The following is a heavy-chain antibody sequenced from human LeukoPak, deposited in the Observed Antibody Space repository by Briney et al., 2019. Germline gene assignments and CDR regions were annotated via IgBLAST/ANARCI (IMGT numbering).Heavy chain of an antibody. D-gene: IGHD2-15*01. CDR1: GFTLNNYA. CDR2: TSSSDAGT. V-gene: IGHV3-23*01. CDR3: ARAPVTSCSGVLCYPFHY. Sequence: RGSLRLSCAASGFTLNNYAMSWVRQAPGKGLEWVSATSSSDAGTYHADSVRGRFTISRDNSKNTLYLQMNSLRAEDAAVYYCARAPVTSCSGVLCYPFHYWGQGTLLTVPS. J-gene: IGHJ4*02.